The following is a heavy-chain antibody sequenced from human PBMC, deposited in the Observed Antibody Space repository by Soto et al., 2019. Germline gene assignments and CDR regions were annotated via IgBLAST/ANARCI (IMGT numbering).Heavy chain of an antibody. Sequence: GASVKVSCKASGYTFTSYGISWVRRAPGQGLEWMGWISAYNGNTNYAQKLQGRVTMTTDTSTSTAYMELSSLRSDDTAVYYCASGYSGYDLTSNEYLTPRYNWFDPWGQGTLVTVSS. V-gene: IGHV1-18*01. CDR3: ASGYSGYDLTSNEYLTPRYNWFDP. J-gene: IGHJ5*02. CDR1: GYTFTSYG. CDR2: ISAYNGNT. D-gene: IGHD5-12*01.